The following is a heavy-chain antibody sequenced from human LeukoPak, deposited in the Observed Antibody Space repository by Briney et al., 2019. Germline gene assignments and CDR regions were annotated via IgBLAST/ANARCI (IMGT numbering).Heavy chain of an antibody. CDR1: GITFIKYS. Sequence: GGSLRLSCAASGITFIKYSMTWVRQAPGKGLEWVSAITGSGAFTDYADSVKGRFTISRDNSKNTLYLQMNSLRAEDTGVYYCAKRSAESSGYFDYWGQGTLVTVSS. CDR3: AKRSAESSGYFDY. J-gene: IGHJ4*02. V-gene: IGHV3-23*01. CDR2: ITGSGAFT. D-gene: IGHD6-19*01.